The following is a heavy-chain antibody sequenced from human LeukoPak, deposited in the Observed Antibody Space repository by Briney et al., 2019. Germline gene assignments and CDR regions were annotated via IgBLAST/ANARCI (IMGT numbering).Heavy chain of an antibody. Sequence: GGSLRLSCAASGFTFGSFWMHWVRQVPGKGLVWVSRIDPYETPTTTTYADSVRGRFTISRDNAKNTLYPQMDSLRVEDTAVYYCVKDHTGKEDKWGQGTLVTVSS. D-gene: IGHD1-1*01. V-gene: IGHV3-74*03. CDR3: VKDHTGKEDK. J-gene: IGHJ4*02. CDR2: IDPYETPTTT. CDR1: GFTFGSFW.